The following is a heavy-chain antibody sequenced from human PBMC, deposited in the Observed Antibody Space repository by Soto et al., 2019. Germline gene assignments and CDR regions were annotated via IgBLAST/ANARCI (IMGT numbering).Heavy chain of an antibody. CDR3: AHSSRAAAGTANWFDP. CDR2: IYWNDDK. Sequence: QITLKESGPRLVKPTQTLSLTCTFSGFSLSTSGVGVGWIRQPPGKALEWLALIYWNDDKRYSPSLKSRLTITKDTSKNQVVLTMTNMDPVDTATYYCAHSSRAAAGTANWFDPWGQGTLVTVSS. D-gene: IGHD6-13*01. CDR1: GFSLSTSGVG. V-gene: IGHV2-5*01. J-gene: IGHJ5*02.